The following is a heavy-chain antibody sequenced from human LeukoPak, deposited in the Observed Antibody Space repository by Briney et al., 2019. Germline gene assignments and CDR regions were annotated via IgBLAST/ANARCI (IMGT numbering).Heavy chain of an antibody. CDR3: ARVKYGYSYGFSLNWFDP. V-gene: IGHV1-69*04. D-gene: IGHD5-18*01. CDR1: GGTFSSYA. J-gene: IGHJ5*02. CDR2: IIPILGIA. Sequence: GASVKVSCKASGGTFSSYAISWVRQAPGQGLEWMGRIIPILGIANYAQKFQGRVTITADKSTSTAYMELSSLRSEDTAVYYCARVKYGYSYGFSLNWFDPWGQGTLVTVSS.